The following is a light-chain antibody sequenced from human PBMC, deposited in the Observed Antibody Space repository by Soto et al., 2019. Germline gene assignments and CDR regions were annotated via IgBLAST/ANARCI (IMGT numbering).Light chain of an antibody. CDR1: QSVSTY. V-gene: IGKV3-11*01. CDR3: HQRNT. J-gene: IGKJ5*01. Sequence: LVLRQSPVTLSLSPGDRATLSCRASQSVSTYLAWYRQTPGQAPRLLIYDTSNRATGVTPRFSGSRSGTDFTLTISSVEPEDFAVFYCHQRNTFGQGTRLEIK. CDR2: DTS.